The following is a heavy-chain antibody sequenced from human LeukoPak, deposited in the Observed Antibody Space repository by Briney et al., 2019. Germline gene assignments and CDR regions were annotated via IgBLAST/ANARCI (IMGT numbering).Heavy chain of an antibody. Sequence: PGGSLRLSCAASGFTFSSYGMHWVRQAPGKGLEWVAVIWYDGSNKYYADSVKGRFTISRDNSKNTLYLQMNSLRAEDTAVYYCASNTYYYGSSGYPLDYWGQGTLVTVSS. D-gene: IGHD3-22*01. J-gene: IGHJ4*02. CDR1: GFTFSSYG. V-gene: IGHV3-33*01. CDR3: ASNTYYYGSSGYPLDY. CDR2: IWYDGSNK.